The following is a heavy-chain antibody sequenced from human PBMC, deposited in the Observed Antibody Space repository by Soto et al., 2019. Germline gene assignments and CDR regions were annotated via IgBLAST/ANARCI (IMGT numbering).Heavy chain of an antibody. CDR2: INPSGGST. Sequence: ASVKVSCKASGYTFTSYYMHWVRQAPGQGLEWMGIINPSGGSTSYAQKFQGRVTMTRDTSTSTVYMELSSLRSEDTAVYYCARECDPRTFGNSYYYYGMDVWGQGTTVTVSS. D-gene: IGHD3-3*01. CDR3: ARECDPRTFGNSYYYYGMDV. V-gene: IGHV1-46*01. J-gene: IGHJ6*02. CDR1: GYTFTSYY.